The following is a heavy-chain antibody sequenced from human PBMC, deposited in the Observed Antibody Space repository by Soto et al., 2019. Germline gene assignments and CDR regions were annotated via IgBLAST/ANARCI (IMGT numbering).Heavy chain of an antibody. CDR1: GYTFTSYG. V-gene: IGHV1-18*04. CDR3: ARDGGGSSWYPLYYYGMDV. J-gene: IGHJ6*02. D-gene: IGHD6-13*01. CDR2: ISAYNGNT. Sequence: ASVKVSCKASGYTFTSYGISWVRQAPGQGLEWMGWISAYNGNTNYAQKLQGRVTMTTDTSTSTAYMELRSLRSDDTAVYYCARDGGGSSWYPLYYYGMDVWGQGTTVTVSS.